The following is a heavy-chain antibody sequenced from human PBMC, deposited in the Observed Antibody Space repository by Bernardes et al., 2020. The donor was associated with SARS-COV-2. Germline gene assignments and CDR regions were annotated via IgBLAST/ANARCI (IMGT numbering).Heavy chain of an antibody. CDR2: IKEDGSEQ. Sequence: GSLRLSCAASGFSISNYWMNWVRQAPGKGLEWVAKIKEDGSEQYYVDSVKGRFTISRDNAKNSLSLQMNNLRVDDTAVYYCARVAYGGYDYWGQGTLVTVSS. CDR3: ARVAYGGYDY. CDR1: GFSISNYW. D-gene: IGHD5-12*01. V-gene: IGHV3-7*01. J-gene: IGHJ4*02.